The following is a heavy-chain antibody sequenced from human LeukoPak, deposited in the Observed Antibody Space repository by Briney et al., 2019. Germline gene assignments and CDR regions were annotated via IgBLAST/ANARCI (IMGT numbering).Heavy chain of an antibody. Sequence: ASVKVSCKASGGTFSNYAISWVRQAPGQGLEWMGRIIPILGVANYAQKFQGRVSITADKSAGTAYMELSSLRSEDTAVYFCARAPGNDAFDIWGQGTMVTVSS. CDR3: ARAPGNDAFDI. V-gene: IGHV1-69*04. J-gene: IGHJ3*02. D-gene: IGHD7-27*01. CDR1: GGTFSNYA. CDR2: IIPILGVA.